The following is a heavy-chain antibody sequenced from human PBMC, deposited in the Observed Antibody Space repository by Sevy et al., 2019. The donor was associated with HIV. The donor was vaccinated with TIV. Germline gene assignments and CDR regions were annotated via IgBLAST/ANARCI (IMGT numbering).Heavy chain of an antibody. D-gene: IGHD6-13*01. V-gene: IGHV3-21*01. Sequence: GGSLRLSCAASGFTVSSNYMSWVRQAPGKGLEWVSSISSSSSYIYYADSVKGRFTISRDNAKNSLYLQMNSLRAEDTAVYYCARDEAAAGDAFDIWGQGTMVTVSS. CDR1: GFTVSSNY. J-gene: IGHJ3*02. CDR2: ISSSSSYI. CDR3: ARDEAAAGDAFDI.